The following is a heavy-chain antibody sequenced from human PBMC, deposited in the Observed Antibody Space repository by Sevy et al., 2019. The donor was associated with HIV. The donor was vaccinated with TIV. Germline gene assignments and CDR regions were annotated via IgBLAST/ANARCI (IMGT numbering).Heavy chain of an antibody. CDR1: DGSISPYY. J-gene: IGHJ6*02. D-gene: IGHD3-16*01. Sequence: SETLSLTCAVSDGSISPYYWIWIRQPPGKGLEWIGYMYYSGSIKYNPSFKSRVTISVDMSKNQVSLNLRSVTAADTAVYYCARGGGLTDYGMDVWGQGTTVTVSS. CDR2: MYYSGSI. CDR3: ARGGGLTDYGMDV. V-gene: IGHV4-59*01.